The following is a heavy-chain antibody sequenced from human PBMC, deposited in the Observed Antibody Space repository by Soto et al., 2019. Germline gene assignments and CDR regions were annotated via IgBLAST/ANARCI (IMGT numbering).Heavy chain of an antibody. V-gene: IGHV6-1*01. D-gene: IGHD3-3*01. CDR3: ASGIGYDFWSVSPKPFAY. J-gene: IGHJ4*02. CDR2: TYYRSKWYN. CDR1: GDSVSSNSAA. Sequence: SQTLSLTCAISGDSVSSNSAAWNWIRQSPSRGLEWLGRTYYRSKWYNDYAISVKSRITINPDTSKNQFSLQLNSVTPEDTAVYYCASGIGYDFWSVSPKPFAYWGQGTLVTVSS.